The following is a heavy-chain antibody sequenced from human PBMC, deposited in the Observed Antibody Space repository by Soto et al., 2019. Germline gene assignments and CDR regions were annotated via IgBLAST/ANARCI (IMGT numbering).Heavy chain of an antibody. CDR3: ARDPYHVLMVNAPNLYGMDV. D-gene: IGHD2-8*01. V-gene: IGHV1-18*01. J-gene: IGHJ6*02. CDR1: GYTFTTYD. CDR2: ISTYNGNT. Sequence: ASVKVSRKAFGYTFTTYDISRVLLAPGQGLEWMGRISTYNGNTNYPQSLQGRLTMTTDTSTTTAYMELRSLRSDDTAVYYCARDPYHVLMVNAPNLYGMDVWGQGTTVTVTS.